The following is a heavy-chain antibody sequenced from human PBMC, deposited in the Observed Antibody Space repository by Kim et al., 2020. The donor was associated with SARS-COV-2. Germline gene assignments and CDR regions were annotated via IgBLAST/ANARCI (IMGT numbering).Heavy chain of an antibody. V-gene: IGHV3-9*01. D-gene: IGHD2-2*01. CDR2: ISWNSGSI. CDR3: AKDIVVVPAAIASAFDI. J-gene: IGHJ3*02. CDR1: GFTFGDYA. Sequence: GGSLRLSCAASGFTFGDYAMHWVRQAPGKGLEWVSGISWNSGSIGYADSVKGRFTISRDNAKNSLYLQMNSLRAEDTALYYCAKDIVVVPAAIASAFDIWGQGTMVTVSS.